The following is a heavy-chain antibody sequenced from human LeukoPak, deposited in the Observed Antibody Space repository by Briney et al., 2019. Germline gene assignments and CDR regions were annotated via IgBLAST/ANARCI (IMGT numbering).Heavy chain of an antibody. J-gene: IGHJ5*02. Sequence: SETLSLTCAVYGGSFSGYYWSWIRQPPGKGLEWIGEIHHSGSTKYNPSLKSRVTISVDTSKNQLSLKLSSVTAADTAVYYCARGSGYCSSTSCYTGWFDPWGQGTLVTVSS. D-gene: IGHD2-2*02. CDR2: IHHSGST. CDR1: GGSFSGYY. CDR3: ARGSGYCSSTSCYTGWFDP. V-gene: IGHV4-34*01.